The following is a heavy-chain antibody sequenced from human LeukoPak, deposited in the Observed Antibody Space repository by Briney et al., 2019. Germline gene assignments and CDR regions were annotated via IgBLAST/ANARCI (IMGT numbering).Heavy chain of an antibody. CDR2: ISSSSSYI. V-gene: IGHV3-21*01. D-gene: IGHD1-7*01. J-gene: IGHJ6*03. CDR1: GFTFSSYS. CDR3: ARDGELELLTAYYYYYMDV. Sequence: GGSLRLSCAASGFTFSSYSMNWVRQAPGKGLEWVSSISSSSSYIYYADSVKGRFTISRDNAKNSLYLQMNSLRAEDTAVYYCARDGELELLTAYYYYYMDVWGKGTTVTVSS.